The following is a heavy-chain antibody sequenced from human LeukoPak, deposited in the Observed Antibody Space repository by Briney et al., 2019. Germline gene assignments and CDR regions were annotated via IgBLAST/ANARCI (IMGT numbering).Heavy chain of an antibody. Sequence: GASVKVSCKVSGYTLTELPMHWVRQAPGKGLEWMGGFDPEDGETIYAQKFQGRVTMTEDTSTDTAYMELSSLRSEDTAVYYCATASGCDYDYYYMDVWGKGTTVTVSS. CDR1: GYTLTELP. CDR2: FDPEDGET. CDR3: ATASGCDYDYYYMDV. J-gene: IGHJ6*03. V-gene: IGHV1-24*01. D-gene: IGHD5-12*01.